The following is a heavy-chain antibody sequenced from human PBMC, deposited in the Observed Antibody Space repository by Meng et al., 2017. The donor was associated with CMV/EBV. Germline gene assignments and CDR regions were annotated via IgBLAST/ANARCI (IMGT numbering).Heavy chain of an antibody. D-gene: IGHD5-18*01. J-gene: IGHJ3*02. Sequence: RSGDYYWSWIRQPPGKGLEWIGYLYYSGSTYYNPSLKSRVTISVDTSKNQFSLKLSSVTAADTAVYYCARGSDDTAMVTDAGAFDIWGQGTMVTVSS. CDR1: RSGDYY. V-gene: IGHV4-30-4*01. CDR3: ARGSDDTAMVTDAGAFDI. CDR2: LYYSGST.